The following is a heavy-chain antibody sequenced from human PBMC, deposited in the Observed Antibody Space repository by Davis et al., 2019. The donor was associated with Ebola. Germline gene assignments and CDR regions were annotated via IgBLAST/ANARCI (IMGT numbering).Heavy chain of an antibody. J-gene: IGHJ6*02. CDR1: GYTFTSYG. D-gene: IGHD3-16*01. CDR3: ATVLGELPGGTYYYGMDV. CDR2: INPSGGST. V-gene: IGHV1-46*01. Sequence: AASVKVSCKASGYTFTSYGISWVRQAPGQGLEWMGIINPSGGSTSYAQKFQGRVTITADKSTSTAYMELSSLRSEDTAVYYCATVLGELPGGTYYYGMDVWGQGTTVTVSS.